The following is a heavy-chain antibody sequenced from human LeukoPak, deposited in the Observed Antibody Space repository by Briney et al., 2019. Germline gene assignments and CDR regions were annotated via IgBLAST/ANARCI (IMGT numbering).Heavy chain of an antibody. D-gene: IGHD6-6*01. V-gene: IGHV1-2*02. J-gene: IGHJ4*02. CDR2: INPNSGGT. CDR3: ARSLHRAARPVFGY. Sequence: ASVKVSCKASGYTFTGYYMHWVRQAPGQGLEWMGWINPNSGGTNYAQKFQGRVTMTRDTSISTAYMELSRLRSDVTAVYYCARSLHRAARPVFGYWGQGTLVTVSS. CDR1: GYTFTGYY.